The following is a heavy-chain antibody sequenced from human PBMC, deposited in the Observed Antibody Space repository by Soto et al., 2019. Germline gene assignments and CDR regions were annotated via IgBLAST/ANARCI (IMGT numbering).Heavy chain of an antibody. Sequence: ASVKFSCKASGYTFTSYGISWVRQAPGQGLEWMGWISAYNGNTNYAQKLQGRVTMTTDTSTSTAYMELRSLRSDDTAVYYCARGSGSYYYYYGMDVWGQGTTVTVSS. CDR1: GYTFTSYG. CDR3: ARGSGSYYYYYGMDV. V-gene: IGHV1-18*01. J-gene: IGHJ6*02. D-gene: IGHD1-26*01. CDR2: ISAYNGNT.